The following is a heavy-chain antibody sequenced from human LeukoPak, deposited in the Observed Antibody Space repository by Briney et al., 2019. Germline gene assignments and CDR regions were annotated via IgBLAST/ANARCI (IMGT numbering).Heavy chain of an antibody. D-gene: IGHD3-10*01. Sequence: GGSLRLSCAASGFTFSSYGMHWVRQAPGKGLEWVAFIRSDGSNKYYADSVKGRLTISRDNSKNTLYLQMNSLRAEDTAVYYCAKSYLWFGELSHFDYWGQGTLVTVSS. CDR2: IRSDGSNK. CDR1: GFTFSSYG. CDR3: AKSYLWFGELSHFDY. J-gene: IGHJ4*02. V-gene: IGHV3-30*02.